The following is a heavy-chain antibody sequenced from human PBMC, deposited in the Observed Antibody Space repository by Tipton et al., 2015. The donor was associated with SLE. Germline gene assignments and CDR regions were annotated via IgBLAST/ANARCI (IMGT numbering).Heavy chain of an antibody. CDR2: IYYSGST. V-gene: IGHV4-39*07. Sequence: TLSLTCTVSGGSIISSSYYWGWIRQPPGKGLEWIGSIYYSGSTYYNPSRKSGVTISVDTSKNQFSLKLSSVTAADTAVYYCARRRYNYYYFDYWGQGTLVTVSS. J-gene: IGHJ4*02. D-gene: IGHD1-1*01. CDR1: GGSIISSSYY. CDR3: ARRRYNYYYFDY.